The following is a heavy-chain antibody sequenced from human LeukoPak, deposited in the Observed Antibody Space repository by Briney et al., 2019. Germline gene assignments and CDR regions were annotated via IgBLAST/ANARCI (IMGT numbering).Heavy chain of an antibody. CDR2: ISGSGGST. CDR1: GFTFSRYW. V-gene: IGHV3-23*01. J-gene: IGHJ6*02. CDR3: AKGPAHMDV. Sequence: GGSLRLSCAASGFTFSRYWMHWIRQAPGKGLVWVSCISGSGGSTYYADSVKGRFTISRDNSKNTLYLRMNSLRAEDTAVYYCAKGPAHMDVWGQGTTVTVSS.